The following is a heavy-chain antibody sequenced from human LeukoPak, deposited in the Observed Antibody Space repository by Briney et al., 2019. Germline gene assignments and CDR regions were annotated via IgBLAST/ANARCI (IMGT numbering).Heavy chain of an antibody. CDR1: GFTFSSYA. V-gene: IGHV3-23*01. CDR2: ISGSGGST. Sequence: GGSLRLSCVASGFTFSSYAMSWVRQAPGKGLEWVSAISGSGGSTYYAASVKGRFTISRDNSKNTLYLQMNSLRADDTAVYYCAKDTQGLADLGYYFDYWGQGALVTVSS. D-gene: IGHD6-19*01. CDR3: AKDTQGLADLGYYFDY. J-gene: IGHJ4*02.